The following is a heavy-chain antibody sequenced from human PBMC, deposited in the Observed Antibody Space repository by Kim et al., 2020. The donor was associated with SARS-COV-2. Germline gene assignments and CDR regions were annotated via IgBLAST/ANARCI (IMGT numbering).Heavy chain of an antibody. D-gene: IGHD2-15*01. CDR3: ARRVVVAATRNWYFDL. J-gene: IGHJ2*01. V-gene: IGHV4-39*07. Sequence: SETLSLTCIVSGGSISSSSYYWGWIRQPPGKGLEWIGSIYYSGSTYYNPSLKSRVTISLDTSNNQFSLKLSSMTAADTAVYYCARRVVVAATRNWYFDLWGRGTLVTVSS. CDR1: GGSISSSSYY. CDR2: IYYSGST.